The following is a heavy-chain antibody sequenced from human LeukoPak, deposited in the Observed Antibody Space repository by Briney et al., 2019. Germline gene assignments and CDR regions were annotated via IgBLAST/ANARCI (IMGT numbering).Heavy chain of an antibody. J-gene: IGHJ4*02. CDR1: GGTFSSYA. V-gene: IGHV1-69*05. Sequence: ASVKVSCKASGGTFSSYAISWVRRAPGQGLEWMGRIIPIFGTANYAQKFQGRVTTTTDESTSTAYMELSSLRSEDTAVYYCARGQDWAAAGTGYYFDYWGQGTLVTVSS. CDR2: IIPIFGTA. D-gene: IGHD6-13*01. CDR3: ARGQDWAAAGTGYYFDY.